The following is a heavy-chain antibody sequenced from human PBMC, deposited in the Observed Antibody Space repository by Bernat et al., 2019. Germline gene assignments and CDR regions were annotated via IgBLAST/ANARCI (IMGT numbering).Heavy chain of an antibody. V-gene: IGHV3-49*04. J-gene: IGHJ4*02. D-gene: IGHD1-26*01. Sequence: EVQVVESGGGLVQPGRSLRLACTASGFIFGDYAMSWVRQAPGKGLEWVGIIRTRAYGGATDYAASVEGRFTISRDDSKSIAYLQMNSLKIEDTAVYYCTRVARGPDYWGQGTLVTVSS. CDR2: IRTRAYGGAT. CDR3: TRVARGPDY. CDR1: GFIFGDYA.